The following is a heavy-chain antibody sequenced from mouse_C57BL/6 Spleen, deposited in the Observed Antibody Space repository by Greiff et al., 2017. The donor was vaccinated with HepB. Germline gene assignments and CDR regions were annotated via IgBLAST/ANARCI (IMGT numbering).Heavy chain of an antibody. D-gene: IGHD1-1*01. CDR1: GFTFSDYG. V-gene: IGHV5-17*01. CDR3: ARGPHYYGSSYGYFDY. CDR2: ISSGSSTI. Sequence: EVMLVESGGGLVKPGGSLKLSCAASGFTFSDYGMHWVRQAPEKGLEWVAYISSGSSTIYYADTVKGRFTIFRDNAKNTLFLQMTSLRSEDTAMYYCARGPHYYGSSYGYFDYWGQGTTLTVSS. J-gene: IGHJ2*01.